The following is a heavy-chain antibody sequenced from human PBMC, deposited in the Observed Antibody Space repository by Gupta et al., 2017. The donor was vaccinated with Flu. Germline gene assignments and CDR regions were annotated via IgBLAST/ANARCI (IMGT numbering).Heavy chain of an antibody. V-gene: IGHV3-48*01. Sequence: EVQLVESGGGLVQPGGSLRLSCAASGFPFSSYSMNWVRQAPGKELEWISYISSSSNTIYYADSVKGRFTISRDNAKNSLYLQMNSLRAEDMAVYYCARRGLRDFAFDIWGQGTMVTVSS. J-gene: IGHJ3*02. CDR2: ISSSSNTI. D-gene: IGHD5-12*01. CDR3: ARRGLRDFAFDI. CDR1: GFPFSSYS.